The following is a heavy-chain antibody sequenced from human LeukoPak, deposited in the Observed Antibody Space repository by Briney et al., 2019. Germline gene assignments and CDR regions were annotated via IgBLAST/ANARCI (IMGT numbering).Heavy chain of an antibody. D-gene: IGHD6-13*01. CDR1: GFTFSSYW. Sequence: GGSLRLSCAASGFTFSSYWMSWVRQAPGKGLEWVANIKQDGSEKYYVDPVKGRFTISRDNAKNSLYLQMNSLRAEDTAVYYCARVVGSSWGWFDPWGQGTLVTVSS. CDR3: ARVVGSSWGWFDP. CDR2: IKQDGSEK. J-gene: IGHJ5*02. V-gene: IGHV3-7*01.